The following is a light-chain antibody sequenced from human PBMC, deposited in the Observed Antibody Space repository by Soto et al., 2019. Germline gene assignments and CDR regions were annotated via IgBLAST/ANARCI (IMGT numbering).Light chain of an antibody. V-gene: IGKV1-33*01. J-gene: IGKJ3*01. CDR3: QQYDNLPLIFT. CDR1: QDISNY. Sequence: DIPMTQSPSSLSASVGDRVTITCQASQDISNYLNWYQQKPGKAPKLLIYDASNLETGVPSRFSGSGSGTDFTFTISCLQPEDIATYYCQQYDNLPLIFTFGPGTKVDIK. CDR2: DAS.